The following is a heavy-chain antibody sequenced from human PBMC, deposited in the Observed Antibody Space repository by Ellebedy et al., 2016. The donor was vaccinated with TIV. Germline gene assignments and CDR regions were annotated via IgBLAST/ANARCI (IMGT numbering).Heavy chain of an antibody. D-gene: IGHD4-17*01. CDR3: ARKSASDYFGDYDY. CDR1: GFTFSSHW. CDR2: VNGDGGGT. J-gene: IGHJ4*02. Sequence: PGGSLRLSCAASGFTFSSHWMHRVRQAPGKGLVWVSRVNGDGGGTTYADSVKGRFTISRDNAKNTLYLQMNSLRAEDTAFYYCARKSASDYFGDYDYWGQGTLVTVSS. V-gene: IGHV3-74*01.